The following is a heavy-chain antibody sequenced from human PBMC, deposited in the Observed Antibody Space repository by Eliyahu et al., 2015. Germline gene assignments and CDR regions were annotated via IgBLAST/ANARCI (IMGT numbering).Heavy chain of an antibody. D-gene: IGHD5-12*01. Sequence: QVQLVESGGGVVQPGGSLRLSCAASGFTFSSYGMPWVRQAPGKGLEWVAFIRYDGSNKYYADSVKGRFTISRDNSKNTLYLQMNSLRAEDTAVYYCAKDESGYDLSHYYYGMDVWGQGTTVTVSS. CDR3: AKDESGYDLSHYYYGMDV. CDR2: IRYDGSNK. V-gene: IGHV3-30*02. CDR1: GFTFSSYG. J-gene: IGHJ6*02.